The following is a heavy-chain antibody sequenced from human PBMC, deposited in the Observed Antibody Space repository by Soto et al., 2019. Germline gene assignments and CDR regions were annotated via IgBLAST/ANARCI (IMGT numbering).Heavy chain of an antibody. D-gene: IGHD5-18*01. CDR2: IYYSGST. J-gene: IGHJ4*02. V-gene: IGHV4-31*03. CDR3: AREESTAMVTFDY. CDR1: GGSISSGGYY. Sequence: SETLSLTCTVSGGSISSGGYYWSWISQHPGKGLEWIGYIYYSGSTYYNPSLKSRVTISVDTSKNQFSLKLSSVTAADAAVYYCAREESTAMVTFDYWGQGTLVTVSS.